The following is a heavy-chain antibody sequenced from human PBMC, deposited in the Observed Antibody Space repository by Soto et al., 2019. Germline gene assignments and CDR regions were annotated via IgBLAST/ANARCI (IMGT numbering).Heavy chain of an antibody. CDR1: GGSISSSSYY. Sequence: PSETLSLTCTVSGGSISSSSYYWGWIRQPPGKGLEWIGNIYYSGSTYHNPSLKSRVTISVDTSKNQSSLKLSSVTAADTAVYYCARLAAAGPYYYGMDVWGQGTTDTVSS. D-gene: IGHD6-13*01. J-gene: IGHJ6*02. CDR2: IYYSGST. V-gene: IGHV4-39*07. CDR3: ARLAAAGPYYYGMDV.